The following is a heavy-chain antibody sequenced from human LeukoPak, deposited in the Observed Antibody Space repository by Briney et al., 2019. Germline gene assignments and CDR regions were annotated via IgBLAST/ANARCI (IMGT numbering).Heavy chain of an antibody. D-gene: IGHD1-26*01. V-gene: IGHV3-48*01. CDR3: AKHSGNYNFDY. J-gene: IGHJ4*02. CDR2: ISSTSSNI. CDR1: GFTFSSYT. Sequence: GGSLRLSCAASGFTFSSYTMNWVRQAPGKGLEWVSYISSTSSNIFYADSVKGRFTISRDNSKNALYLQMNGLRAEDTAVYYCAKHSGNYNFDYWGQGTLVTVSS.